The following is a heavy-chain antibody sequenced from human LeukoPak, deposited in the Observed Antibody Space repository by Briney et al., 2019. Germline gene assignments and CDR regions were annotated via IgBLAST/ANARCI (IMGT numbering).Heavy chain of an antibody. D-gene: IGHD3-22*01. V-gene: IGHV3-30*02. Sequence: GGSLRLSCAASGFTFSSYGMHWVRQAPGKGLEWVALIQYGGSKEYYADSVKGRFTISRDNSKNTLYLQMNSLRAEDTAVYYCAKGLNYYDSSADYWGQGTLVTVSS. J-gene: IGHJ4*02. CDR2: IQYGGSKE. CDR3: AKGLNYYDSSADY. CDR1: GFTFSSYG.